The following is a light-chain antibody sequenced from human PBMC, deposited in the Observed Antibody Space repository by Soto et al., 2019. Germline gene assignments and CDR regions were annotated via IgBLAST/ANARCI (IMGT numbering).Light chain of an antibody. J-gene: IGLJ2*01. CDR1: SSDVGGYNY. V-gene: IGLV2-8*01. Sequence: QSALTQPPSASGSPGQSVTISCSGTSSDVGGYNYVSWYQQHPGQAPKLMIYEVTRRPSGVPDRFSGSRSGNTASLIVSGLQAEDEADYYCSSFAGSNTVAFGGGTKLTVL. CDR2: EVT. CDR3: SSFAGSNTVA.